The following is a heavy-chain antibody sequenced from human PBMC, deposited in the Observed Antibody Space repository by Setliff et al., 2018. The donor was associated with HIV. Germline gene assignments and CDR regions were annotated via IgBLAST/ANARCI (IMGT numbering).Heavy chain of an antibody. CDR3: ARLRPSVADRSYFDH. V-gene: IGHV4-39*01. D-gene: IGHD6-19*01. J-gene: IGHJ4*02. CDR1: GGSISSSSYY. CDR2: IYYSGST. Sequence: SETLSLTCTVSGGSISSSSYYWGWIRQPPGKGLEWIGSIYYSGSTNYNPSLKSRVTISVDTSKNQFSLKVNSVTAADTAVYYCARLRPSVADRSYFDHWGQGTLVTVSS.